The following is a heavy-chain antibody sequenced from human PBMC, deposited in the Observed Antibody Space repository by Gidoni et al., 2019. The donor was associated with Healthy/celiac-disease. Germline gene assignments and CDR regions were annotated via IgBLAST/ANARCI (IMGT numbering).Heavy chain of an antibody. D-gene: IGHD3-22*01. V-gene: IGHV1-18*01. Sequence: QVQLVQSGAEVQKPGASVKVSCKASGYTFTSYGISWVGQAPGQGLEWMGWISVYNVNTNYAQKLQGRVTKTPATSTSTAYMELRSLRSDDTAVYYCARDERWAVDSSGYYYFDYWGQGTLVTVSS. CDR1: GYTFTSYG. CDR2: ISVYNVNT. J-gene: IGHJ4*02. CDR3: ARDERWAVDSSGYYYFDY.